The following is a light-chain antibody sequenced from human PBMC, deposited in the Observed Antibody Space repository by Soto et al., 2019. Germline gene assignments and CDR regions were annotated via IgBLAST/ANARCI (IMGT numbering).Light chain of an antibody. CDR3: QQYCSSSST. CDR2: GAS. CDR1: LSVSSNY. Sequence: EIVLTQSPGTLSLSPGERATLSCRARLSVSSNYVAWYQQKPGQAPRLLIYGASSRATGIPDRFSGSVSGTDFTLTISRLEPEDFAVYYCQQYCSSSSTFGGGTKVGIK. J-gene: IGKJ4*01. V-gene: IGKV3-20*01.